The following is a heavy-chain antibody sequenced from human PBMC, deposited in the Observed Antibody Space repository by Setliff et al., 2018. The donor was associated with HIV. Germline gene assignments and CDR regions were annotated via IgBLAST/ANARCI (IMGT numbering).Heavy chain of an antibody. J-gene: IGHJ3*01. CDR2: IYHTGTT. CDR3: AVREWNDGGGAFDV. V-gene: IGHV4-4*02. Sequence: PSETLSLTCTVSGGSITSSNWWSWVRQPPGKGLEWIGGIYHTGTTNHNPSLTSRVTVSIEKSKNQFALNVRSATAADTAVDYCAVREWNDGGGAFDVWGQGKLVTVSS. D-gene: IGHD1-1*01. CDR1: GGSITSSNW.